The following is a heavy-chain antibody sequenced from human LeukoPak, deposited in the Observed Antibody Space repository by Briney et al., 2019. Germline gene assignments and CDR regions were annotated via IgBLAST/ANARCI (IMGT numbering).Heavy chain of an antibody. CDR3: ARLLTTVTTNWFDP. J-gene: IGHJ5*02. V-gene: IGHV3-7*01. CDR2: IKHDGSGK. D-gene: IGHD4-17*01. Sequence: GGSLRLSCAASGFTFSSFSMTWVRQAPGKGLEGVANIKHDGSGKYYVDSVKGGFTISRDNAKNSLYLQMNSLRAEDTAVYYCARLLTTVTTNWFDPWGQGTLVTVSS. CDR1: GFTFSSFS.